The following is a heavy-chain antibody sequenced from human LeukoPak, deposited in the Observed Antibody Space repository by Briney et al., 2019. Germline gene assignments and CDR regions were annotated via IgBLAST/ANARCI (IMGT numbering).Heavy chain of an antibody. V-gene: IGHV4-34*01. CDR3: ARGGYGSGSYYTDY. CDR2: INHSGST. Sequence: SETLSLTCAVYGGSFSGYYWSWIRQPPGKGLEWIGEINHSGSTNYNPSLKSRVTISVDTSKNQFSLKLSSVTAADTAVYYCARGGYGSGSYYTDYWGQGTLVTVSS. J-gene: IGHJ4*02. CDR1: GGSFSGYY. D-gene: IGHD3-10*01.